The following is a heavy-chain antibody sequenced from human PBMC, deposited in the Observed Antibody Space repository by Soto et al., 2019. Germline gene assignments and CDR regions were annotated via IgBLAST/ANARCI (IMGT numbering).Heavy chain of an antibody. V-gene: IGHV4-61*01. D-gene: IGHD2-8*01. Sequence: SDTLCLTCIVSGGSVSSGSDYWSWIRQPPGKGLECIGYIYYSGTTNYNPSLKSRVTMSVDTSKNQFSLRLSSVTAAGTAVYYCAREHCINGVCYSDYWGQGTLVTVSS. CDR3: AREHCINGVCYSDY. CDR2: IYYSGTT. CDR1: GGSVSSGSDY. J-gene: IGHJ4*02.